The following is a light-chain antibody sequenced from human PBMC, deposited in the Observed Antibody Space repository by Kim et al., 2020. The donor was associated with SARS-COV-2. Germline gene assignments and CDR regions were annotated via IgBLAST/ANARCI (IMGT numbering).Light chain of an antibody. CDR3: QVWDSTSDRV. Sequence: SYELTQPPSVSVAPGKTARITCGGNNIGSTSVHWYQQKPGQAPVLVIYYDSDRPSGIPERFSGSNSGNTATLTISGVEAGDEADYYCQVWDSTSDRVFGG. CDR1: NIGSTS. V-gene: IGLV3-21*04. CDR2: YDS. J-gene: IGLJ3*02.